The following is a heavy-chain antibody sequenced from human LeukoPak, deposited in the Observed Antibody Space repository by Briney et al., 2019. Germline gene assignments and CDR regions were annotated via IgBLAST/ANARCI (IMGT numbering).Heavy chain of an antibody. Sequence: GGSLRLSCAVSGFTFSDYGMHWVRQAPGKGLEWVAVIWHDGSNKYYADSVRGRFTISRDNSKNTLYLQMNSLRAEDTAVYHCVFYDFWSGYDTSDIWGQGTLVTVSS. D-gene: IGHD3-3*01. V-gene: IGHV3-33*01. CDR1: GFTFSDYG. CDR2: IWHDGSNK. CDR3: VFYDFWSGYDTSDI. J-gene: IGHJ3*02.